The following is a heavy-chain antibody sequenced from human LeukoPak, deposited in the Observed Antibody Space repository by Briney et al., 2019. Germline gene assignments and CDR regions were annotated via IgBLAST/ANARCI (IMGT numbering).Heavy chain of an antibody. D-gene: IGHD1-26*01. V-gene: IGHV3-64*01. CDR2: ISSNGDNT. J-gene: IGHJ5*02. CDR1: GFTFRSYA. CDR3: ARDGVGAYNWFDP. Sequence: GGSLRLSCAASGFTFRSYATYWVRQAPGKGLGYVSAISSNGDNTYYASSVKGRFTISRDNSKNTLYLQMGSLRAEDMAVYYCARDGVGAYNWFDPWGQGTLVTVSS.